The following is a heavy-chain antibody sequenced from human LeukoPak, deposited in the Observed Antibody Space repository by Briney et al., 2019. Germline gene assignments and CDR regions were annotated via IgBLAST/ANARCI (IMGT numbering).Heavy chain of an antibody. D-gene: IGHD6-13*01. CDR2: INGDNGNT. CDR3: ARTGSSRWHGDHYYFDY. Sequence: GAPVKVSCKASGYTITSYAIHWVRQAPGQRLEWMGWINGDNGNTKYSQKFQGRVTITGDASASTAYMELSSLRSEDTAVFYCARTGSSRWHGDHYYFDYWGQGTLVTVSS. CDR1: GYTITSYA. V-gene: IGHV1-3*01. J-gene: IGHJ4*02.